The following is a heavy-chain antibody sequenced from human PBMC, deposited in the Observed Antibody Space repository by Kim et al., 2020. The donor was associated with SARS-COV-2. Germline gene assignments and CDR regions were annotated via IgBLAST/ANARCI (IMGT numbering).Heavy chain of an antibody. CDR2: IYYSGST. J-gene: IGHJ6*02. CDR1: GGSISSYY. V-gene: IGHV4-59*01. CDR3: ARDLTYYYGSGSYLFGYYGMDV. D-gene: IGHD3-10*01. Sequence: SETLSLTCTVSGGSISSYYWSWIRQPPGKGLEWIGYIYYSGSTNYNPSLKSRVTISVDTSKNQFSLKLSSVTAADTGVYYCARDLTYYYGSGSYLFGYYGMDVWGQGTTVTVSS.